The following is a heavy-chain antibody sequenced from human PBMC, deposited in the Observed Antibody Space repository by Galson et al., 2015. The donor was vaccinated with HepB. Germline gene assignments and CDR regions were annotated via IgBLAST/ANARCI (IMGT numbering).Heavy chain of an antibody. Sequence: SLRLSCAASGFTFSSYWMSWVRQAPGKGLEWVANIKQDGSEKYYVDSVKGRFTISRDNAKNSLYLQMNSLRAEDTAVYYCARPPQWLRPYYFDYWGQGTLVTVSS. CDR1: GFTFSSYW. J-gene: IGHJ4*02. CDR2: IKQDGSEK. CDR3: ARPPQWLRPYYFDY. V-gene: IGHV3-7*03. D-gene: IGHD6-19*01.